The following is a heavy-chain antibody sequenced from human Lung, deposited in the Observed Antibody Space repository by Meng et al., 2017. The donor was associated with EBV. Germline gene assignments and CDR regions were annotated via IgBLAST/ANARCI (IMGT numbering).Heavy chain of an antibody. D-gene: IGHD3-10*01. CDR3: ARQSGYFDY. CDR1: GGSISSYY. V-gene: IGHV4-59*08. CDR2: IYYSGST. J-gene: IGHJ4*02. Sequence: VQVQESGPGLGKPSDTLSLTCTVSGGSISSYYWSWIRQPPGKGLEWIGHIYYSGSTNYNPSLKSRVTISVDTSKNQFSLKLSSVTATDTAVYYCARQSGYFDYWGQGTLVTVSS.